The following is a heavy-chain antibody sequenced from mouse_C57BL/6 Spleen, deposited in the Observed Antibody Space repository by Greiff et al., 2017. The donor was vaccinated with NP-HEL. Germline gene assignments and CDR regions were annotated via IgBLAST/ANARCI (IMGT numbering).Heavy chain of an antibody. V-gene: IGHV5-16*01. J-gene: IGHJ2*01. CDR3: ARGVGEFNY. CDR1: GFTFSDYY. D-gene: IGHD1-1*02. Sequence: EVMLVESEGGLVQPGSSMKLSCTASGFTFSDYYMAWVRQVPEKGLEWVANINYDGSSTYYLDSLKSRFIISRDNAKNILDLQMSSRKSEDTATYYCARGVGEFNYWGQGTTLTVSS. CDR2: INYDGSST.